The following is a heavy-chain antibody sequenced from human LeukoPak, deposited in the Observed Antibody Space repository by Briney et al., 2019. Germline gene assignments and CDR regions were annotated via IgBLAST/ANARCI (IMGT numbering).Heavy chain of an antibody. CDR2: INHSGST. J-gene: IGHJ5*02. CDR1: GGSFSGYY. V-gene: IGHV4-34*01. CDR3: ARAANGYCSSTSCYPIDP. D-gene: IGHD2-2*01. Sequence: SETLSLTCAVCGGSFSGYYWSWIRQPPGKGLEWIGEINHSGSTNYNPSLKSRVTISVDTSKNQFSLKLSSVTAADTAVYYCARAANGYCSSTSCYPIDPWGQGTLVTVSS.